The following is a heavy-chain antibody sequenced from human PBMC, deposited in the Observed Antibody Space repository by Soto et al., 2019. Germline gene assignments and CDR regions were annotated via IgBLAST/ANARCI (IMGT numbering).Heavy chain of an antibody. CDR2: TYYRSKWYN. CDR1: GGNGSWNRVF. V-gene: IGHV6-1*01. J-gene: IGHJ6*02. D-gene: IGHD3-16*01. CDR3: ARTRVYDSYNYYGMAV. Sequence: SPTLSLTCAVSGGNGSWNRVFSDWIRKSPSRGLEWLGRTYYRSKWYNDYALSVKSRITINPDTSKNQFSLQLNSVTPEDTAVYYCARTRVYDSYNYYGMAVWGQGTTVTVSS.